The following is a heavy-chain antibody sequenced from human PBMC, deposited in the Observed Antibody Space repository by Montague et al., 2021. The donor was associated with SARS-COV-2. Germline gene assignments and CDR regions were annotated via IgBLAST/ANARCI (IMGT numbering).Heavy chain of an antibody. CDR1: GFSLSTSGMC. J-gene: IGHJ4*02. CDR3: ARSYGTTVVTRAFDY. V-gene: IGHV2-70*01. Sequence: PALVQPTQTLTLTCTFSGFSLSTSGMCVSWIRQPPGKALEWLTLIAWDDDKYYSTSLKTRLTISKDTSKNQVVLTMTNMDPVDTATYYCARSYGTTVVTRAFDYWGQGTLVTVSS. CDR2: IAWDDDK. D-gene: IGHD4-23*01.